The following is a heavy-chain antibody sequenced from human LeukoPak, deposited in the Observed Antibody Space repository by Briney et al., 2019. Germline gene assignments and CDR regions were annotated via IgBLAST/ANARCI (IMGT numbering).Heavy chain of an antibody. CDR1: GGSISSSSYY. V-gene: IGHV4-39*07. CDR3: ARDPYYYDSSGGG. CDR2: IYYSGST. D-gene: IGHD3-22*01. J-gene: IGHJ4*02. Sequence: SETLSLTCTVSGGSISSSSYYWGWIRQPPGKGLEWIGSIYYSGSTYYNPSLKSRVTISVDTSKNQFSLKLSSVTAADTAVYYCARDPYYYDSSGGGWGQGTLVTVSS.